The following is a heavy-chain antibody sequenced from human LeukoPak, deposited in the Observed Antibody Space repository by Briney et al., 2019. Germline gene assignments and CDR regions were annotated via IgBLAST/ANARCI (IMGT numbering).Heavy chain of an antibody. CDR1: GFTFSSYN. V-gene: IGHV3-48*04. Sequence: GGSLRLSCAASGFTFSSYNMHWVRQAPGKGLEWVSYISSSSSIIYHADSVKGRFTISRDNAKNSLYLQMNSLRAEDTALYYCARDEDGSGADYWGQGTLVTVSS. D-gene: IGHD3-10*01. CDR3: ARDEDGSGADY. J-gene: IGHJ4*02. CDR2: ISSSSSII.